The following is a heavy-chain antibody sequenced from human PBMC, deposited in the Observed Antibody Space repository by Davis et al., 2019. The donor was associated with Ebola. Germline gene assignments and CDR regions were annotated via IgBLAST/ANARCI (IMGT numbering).Heavy chain of an antibody. Sequence: ASVKVSCKASGYTFTGYYMHWVRQAPGQGLEWMGWINPNSGGTNYAQKFQGRVTMTRNTSISTAYMELSSLRSEDTAVYYCARGGIAAQTAHYYYGMDVWGQGTTVTVSS. CDR2: INPNSGGT. D-gene: IGHD6-6*01. CDR3: ARGGIAAQTAHYYYGMDV. CDR1: GYTFTGYY. J-gene: IGHJ6*02. V-gene: IGHV1-2*02.